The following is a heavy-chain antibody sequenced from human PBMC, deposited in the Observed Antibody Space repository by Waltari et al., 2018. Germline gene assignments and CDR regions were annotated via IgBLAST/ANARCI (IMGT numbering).Heavy chain of an antibody. Sequence: QVQLVESGGGVVQPGGSLRLSCAASGFTLSSCGMHWVRQAPGKGLEWVAFLRYDGTNKYYAGPVKGRFIISRDDSKNTLYLQMNSQRAEDTAVYYCVTNYGSETYYEFDYWGQGTLVTVSS. CDR1: GFTLSSCG. J-gene: IGHJ4*02. V-gene: IGHV3-30*02. D-gene: IGHD3-10*01. CDR3: VTNYGSETYYEFDY. CDR2: LRYDGTNK.